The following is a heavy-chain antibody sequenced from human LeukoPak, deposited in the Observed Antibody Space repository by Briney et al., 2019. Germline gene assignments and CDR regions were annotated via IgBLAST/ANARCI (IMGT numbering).Heavy chain of an antibody. D-gene: IGHD3-22*01. Sequence: GGSLRLSCAASGFTFSSYAMHWVRQAPGKGLEWVAFIRYDGSNKYYADSVKGRFTISRDNSKNTLYLQMNSLRAEDTAVYYCAKDRNYYDSSGYIYYFDYWGQGTLVTVSS. V-gene: IGHV3-30*02. J-gene: IGHJ4*02. CDR2: IRYDGSNK. CDR1: GFTFSSYA. CDR3: AKDRNYYDSSGYIYYFDY.